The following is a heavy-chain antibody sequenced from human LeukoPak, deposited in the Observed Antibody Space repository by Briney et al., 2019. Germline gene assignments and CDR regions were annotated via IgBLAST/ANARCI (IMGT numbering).Heavy chain of an antibody. CDR3: AREIVGAVDY. CDR2: IQHDGIDK. CDR1: GFTFSNYG. J-gene: IGHJ4*02. Sequence: GGSLRLSCTASGFTFSNYGMHWVRQSPDKGLEWVAFIQHDGIDKYYTDSVKGRFTISRDNSKNTLYLQMGSLRAEDMAVYYCAREIVGAVDYWGQGTLVTVSS. D-gene: IGHD1-26*01. V-gene: IGHV3-30*02.